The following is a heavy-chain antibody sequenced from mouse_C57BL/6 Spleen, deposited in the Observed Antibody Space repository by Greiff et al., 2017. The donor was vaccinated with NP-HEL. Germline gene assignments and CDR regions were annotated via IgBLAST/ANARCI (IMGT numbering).Heavy chain of an antibody. J-gene: IGHJ3*01. CDR1: GFTFSSYA. CDR2: ISDGGSYT. V-gene: IGHV5-4*01. Sequence: EVKVEESGGGLVKPGGSLKLSCAASGFTFSSYAMSWVRQTPEKRLEWVATISDGGSYTYYPDNVKGRFTISRDNAKNNLYLQMSHLKSEDTAMYYCARDNFFAYWGQGTLVTVSA. CDR3: ARDNFFAY. D-gene: IGHD1-3*01.